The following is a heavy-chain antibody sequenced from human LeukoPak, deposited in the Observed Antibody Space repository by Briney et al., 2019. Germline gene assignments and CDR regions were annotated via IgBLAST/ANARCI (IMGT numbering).Heavy chain of an antibody. D-gene: IGHD3-3*01. V-gene: IGHV4-39*01. J-gene: IGHJ4*02. CDR1: DDSVSSSTYF. Sequence: SETLSLTCTVSDDSVSSSTYFWGWIRQPPGKGLEWIGSIYYSGSTYYNPSLKSRVTISVDTSKNHFSLKLSSVTAADTAVYYCARHVREPRTIFGVIDYWGQGTLVTVSS. CDR2: IYYSGST. CDR3: ARHVREPRTIFGVIDY.